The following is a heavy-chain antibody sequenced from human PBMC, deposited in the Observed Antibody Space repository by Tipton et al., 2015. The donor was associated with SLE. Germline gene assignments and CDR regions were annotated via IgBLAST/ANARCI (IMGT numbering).Heavy chain of an antibody. Sequence: TLSLTCIVSGASISGYFWSWIRQPPGKGLEWIGYIHDTGSSNYNPSLQSRVSGSIDTSKNQFSLKLSSVTAADTAVYYCAKYDYDSTGVQAVHYWGQGTLLTVSS. CDR2: IHDTGSS. J-gene: IGHJ4*02. CDR1: GASISGYF. CDR3: AKYDYDSTGVQAVHY. V-gene: IGHV4-59*01. D-gene: IGHD3-22*01.